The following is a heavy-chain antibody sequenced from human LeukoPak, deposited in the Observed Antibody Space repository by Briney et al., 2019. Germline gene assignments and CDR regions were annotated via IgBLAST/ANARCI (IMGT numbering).Heavy chain of an antibody. D-gene: IGHD2-21*01. J-gene: IGHJ4*02. CDR1: GGSLSGYY. CDR3: ARRVARVSHFDY. V-gene: IGHV4-34*01. CDR2: INHSGST. Sequence: SETLSLTCAVYGGSLSGYYWSWIRQPPGKGLEWIGEINHSGSTNYNPSLKSRVTISVDTSKNQFSLKLSSVTAADTAVYYCARRVARVSHFDYWGQGTLVTVSS.